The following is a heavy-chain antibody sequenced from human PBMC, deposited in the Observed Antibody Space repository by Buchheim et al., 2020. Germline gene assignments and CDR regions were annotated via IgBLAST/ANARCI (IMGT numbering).Heavy chain of an antibody. CDR3: AQDDGGNYPGRVDY. CDR2: VSGSGGRT. J-gene: IGHJ4*01. Sequence: EVQLLESGGGLVQPGGSLRLSCAASGFTFSSYAMTWVRQAPGKGLEWVSTVSGSGGRTHYADSVKGRFTISRDNSRNTLYLPVNSLRAEDTAIYYCAQDDGGNYPGRVDYWGHGT. V-gene: IGHV3-23*01. CDR1: GFTFSSYA. D-gene: IGHD4/OR15-4a*01.